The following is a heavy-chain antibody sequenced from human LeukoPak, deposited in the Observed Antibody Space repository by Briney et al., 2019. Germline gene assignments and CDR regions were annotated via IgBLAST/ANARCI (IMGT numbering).Heavy chain of an antibody. J-gene: IGHJ4*02. CDR3: GTELAGYSYGYFGY. CDR2: FDPEDGET. V-gene: IGHV1-24*01. Sequence: ASVTVSCKVSGYTLTELSMHWVRQAPGKGLEWMGGFDPEDGETIYAQKFQGRVTMTEDTYTDTAYMELSSLRSEDTAVYYCGTELAGYSYGYFGYWGQGTLVTVSS. D-gene: IGHD5-18*01. CDR1: GYTLTELS.